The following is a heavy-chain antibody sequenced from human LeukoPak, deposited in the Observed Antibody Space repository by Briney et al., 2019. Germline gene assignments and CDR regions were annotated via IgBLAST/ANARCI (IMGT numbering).Heavy chain of an antibody. D-gene: IGHD3-3*01. V-gene: IGHV3-23*01. J-gene: IGHJ4*02. Sequence: PGGSLRLSCAASGFTFSSYAMTWVRQAPGKGLEWVSSISGSGGSTYYTDSVKGRFTISRDNSKNTLYLQMNSLRAEDTAVYYCAKGSGYHTIIANFDYWGQGTLVTVSS. CDR2: ISGSGGST. CDR3: AKGSGYHTIIANFDY. CDR1: GFTFSSYA.